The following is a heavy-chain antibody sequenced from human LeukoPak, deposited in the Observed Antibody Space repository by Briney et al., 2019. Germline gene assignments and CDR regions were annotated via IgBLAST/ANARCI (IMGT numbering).Heavy chain of an antibody. Sequence: SETLSLTCAVSGGSISSSNWWSWVRQPPGKGLEWIGEIYHSGSTNYNPSLKSRVTISVDKSKNQFSLKLSSVTAEDTAVYYCAKWSSSWDLDYWGQGTLVTVSS. CDR3: AKWSSSWDLDY. CDR2: IYHSGST. V-gene: IGHV4-4*02. CDR1: GGSISSSNW. J-gene: IGHJ4*02. D-gene: IGHD6-13*01.